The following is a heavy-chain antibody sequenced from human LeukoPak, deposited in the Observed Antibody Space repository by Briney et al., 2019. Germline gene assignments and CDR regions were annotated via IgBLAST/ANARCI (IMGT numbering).Heavy chain of an antibody. Sequence: HPGGSLRLSCAASGFTFSSYEMNWVRQAPGKGLEWVSAISGSGGGTYYADSVKGRFTISRDNSKNTLSLQMNSLRAEDTAVYYCAKDLDHCSGGRCYLYYYYGMDVWGQGTTVTVSS. V-gene: IGHV3-23*01. D-gene: IGHD2-15*01. CDR2: ISGSGGGT. CDR1: GFTFSSYE. J-gene: IGHJ6*02. CDR3: AKDLDHCSGGRCYLYYYYGMDV.